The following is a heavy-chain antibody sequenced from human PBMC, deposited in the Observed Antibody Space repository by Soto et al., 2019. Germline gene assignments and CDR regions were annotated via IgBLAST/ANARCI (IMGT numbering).Heavy chain of an antibody. J-gene: IGHJ3*02. CDR2: IGTAGDT. Sequence: GGSLRLSCAASGFTFSSYDMHWVRQATGKGLEWVSAIGTAGDTYYPGSVKGRFTISRENAKNSLYLQMNSLRAGDTAVYYCARARVGATAFDIWGQGTMVTVSS. CDR1: GFTFSSYD. D-gene: IGHD1-26*01. V-gene: IGHV3-13*01. CDR3: ARARVGATAFDI.